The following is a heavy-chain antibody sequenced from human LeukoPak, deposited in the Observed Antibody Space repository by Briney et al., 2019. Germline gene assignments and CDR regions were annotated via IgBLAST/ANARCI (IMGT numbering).Heavy chain of an antibody. CDR1: GFTFSSYA. J-gene: IGHJ4*02. D-gene: IGHD1-26*01. CDR2: ISYDGSNK. V-gene: IGHV3-30-3*01. Sequence: GGSLRLSCAASGFTFSSYAMHWVRQAPGKELEGVAVISYDGSNKYYADSVKGRFTISRDNSKNTLYLQMNSLRAEDTAVYYCARGPLVGATTRSGIDYWGQGTLVTVSS. CDR3: ARGPLVGATTRSGIDY.